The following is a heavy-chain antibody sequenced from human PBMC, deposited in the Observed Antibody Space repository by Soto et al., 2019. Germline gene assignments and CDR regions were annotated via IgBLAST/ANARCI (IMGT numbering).Heavy chain of an antibody. CDR2: ISGSGGST. Sequence: PGGSLRLSCAASGFTFSSYAMSWVRQAPGKGLEWVSAISGSGGSTYYADSVKGRFTISRDNSKNTLYLQMNSLRAEDTAVYYCAKDQGYGGKTHYFDYWGEGTLVTVSS. V-gene: IGHV3-23*01. D-gene: IGHD4-17*01. J-gene: IGHJ4*02. CDR1: GFTFSSYA. CDR3: AKDQGYGGKTHYFDY.